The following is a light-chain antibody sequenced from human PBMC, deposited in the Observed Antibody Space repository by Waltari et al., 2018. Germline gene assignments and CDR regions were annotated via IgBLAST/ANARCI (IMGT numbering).Light chain of an antibody. J-gene: IGLJ3*02. V-gene: IGLV3-19*01. CDR2: GKN. CDR1: SLITYS. Sequence: SSELTQDPAVSVALGQTVRITCQGDSLITYSASWYQQKPGQAPVLVMFGKNSRPSGISDRFSGSSSGNTASLTITGAQAEDEADYYCNSRDSSVWVFGGGTSLTVL. CDR3: NSRDSSVWV.